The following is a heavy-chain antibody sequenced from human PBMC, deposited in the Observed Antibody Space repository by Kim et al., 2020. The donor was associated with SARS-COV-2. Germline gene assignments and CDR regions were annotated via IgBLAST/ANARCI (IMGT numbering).Heavy chain of an antibody. J-gene: IGHJ6*02. Sequence: KFQGRVTINADEATSTAYMELSSLRSEDTAVYYCARSIGYDSYYYYGMDVWGQGTTVTVSS. D-gene: IGHD5-12*01. V-gene: IGHV1-69*01. CDR3: ARSIGYDSYYYYGMDV.